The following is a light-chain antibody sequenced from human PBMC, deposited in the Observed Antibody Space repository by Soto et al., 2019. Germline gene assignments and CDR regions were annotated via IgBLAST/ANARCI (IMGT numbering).Light chain of an antibody. CDR2: EVN. J-gene: IGLJ2*01. CDR3: CSYVGIRNFV. CDR1: SSDIGGFDL. V-gene: IGLV2-23*02. Sequence: QSALTQPDSLSGSPGQSITISCTGSSSDIGGFDLVSWYQQHPGKAPKLLLYEVNKRPSGVSNRFSGSKSGNTASLTISGLQADDAAYYYCCSYVGIRNFVFGGGTKVTVL.